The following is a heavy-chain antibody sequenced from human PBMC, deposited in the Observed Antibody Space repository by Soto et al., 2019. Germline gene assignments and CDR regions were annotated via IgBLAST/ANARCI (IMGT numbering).Heavy chain of an antibody. J-gene: IGHJ4*02. CDR3: ARGEAYGDGY. Sequence: QVQLVQSGAEVKKPRASVKVSFNTSGYTFTSYDITWVRKAHGQGLEWMGWISAYNGNTHYAQKLQGRVTMTTDTSTSTAYMDLRSLRSDDTAVYYCARGEAYGDGYWGQGTLVSV. V-gene: IGHV1-18*01. D-gene: IGHD4-17*01. CDR1: GYTFTSYD. CDR2: ISAYNGNT.